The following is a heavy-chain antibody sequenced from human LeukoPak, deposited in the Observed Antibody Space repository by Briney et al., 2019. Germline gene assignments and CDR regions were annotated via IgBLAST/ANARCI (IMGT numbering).Heavy chain of an antibody. Sequence: GGSLRLSCAASGFTFSSYSMNWVRQAPGKGLEWVSSISSSSSYIYYADPVKGRFTISRDNAKNSLYLQMNSLRAEDTAVYYCARFSQQLAYFDYWGQGTLVTVSS. CDR1: GFTFSSYS. J-gene: IGHJ4*02. CDR3: ARFSQQLAYFDY. D-gene: IGHD6-13*01. V-gene: IGHV3-21*01. CDR2: ISSSSSYI.